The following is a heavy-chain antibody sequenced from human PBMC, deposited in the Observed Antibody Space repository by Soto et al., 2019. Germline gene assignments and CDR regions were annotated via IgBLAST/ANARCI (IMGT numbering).Heavy chain of an antibody. Sequence: SETLSLTCTVSGGSISSGGYYWSWIRQHPGKGLEWIGYIYYSGSTYYNPSLKSRVTISVDTSKNQFSLKLSSVTAADTAVYYCASVGFLEWLSPNMDVWGQGTTVTVSS. D-gene: IGHD3-3*01. CDR2: IYYSGST. CDR3: ASVGFLEWLSPNMDV. J-gene: IGHJ6*02. CDR1: GGSISSGGYY. V-gene: IGHV4-31*03.